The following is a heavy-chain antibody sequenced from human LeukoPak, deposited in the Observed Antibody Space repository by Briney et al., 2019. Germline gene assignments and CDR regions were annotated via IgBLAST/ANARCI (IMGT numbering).Heavy chain of an antibody. J-gene: IGHJ4*02. CDR2: INPSGGST. CDR3: ARDTVVVPAAIYSFDH. V-gene: IGHV1-46*01. D-gene: IGHD2-2*02. Sequence: YXXXXRQAPGQGXXWMGXINPSGGSTSYAQKFQGRVTMTRDTSTSTVYMELSSLRSEDTAVYYCARDTVVVPAAIYSFDHWGQGTLVTVSS. CDR1: Y.